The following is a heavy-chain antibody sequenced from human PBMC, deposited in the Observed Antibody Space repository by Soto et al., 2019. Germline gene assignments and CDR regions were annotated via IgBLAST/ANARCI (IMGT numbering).Heavy chain of an antibody. CDR3: AMLGSWSGGSSGIDV. J-gene: IGHJ6*02. D-gene: IGHD2-15*01. CDR2: IRRKANSYTT. CDR1: GLVFSDYH. V-gene: IGHV3-72*01. Sequence: EVQLVESGGGLVQPGGSMRLSCAASGLVFSDYHMDWVRQAPGKGLEWVGGIRRKANSYTTEYAASVKGRFTISRDDSKNSLYLQMNSPKSEDTAGYYSAMLGSWSGGSSGIDVWCQGTTVTVSS.